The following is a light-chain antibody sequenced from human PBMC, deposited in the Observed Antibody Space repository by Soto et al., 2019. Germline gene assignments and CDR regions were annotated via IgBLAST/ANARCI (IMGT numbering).Light chain of an antibody. CDR1: QSVSSSY. Sequence: EIVLTQSPGTLSLSPGERATLSCRASQSVSSSYLAWYQQKPGQAPRLLIYGASSRATGIPDRFRGSGSGTDFTLAISRLEPEDFAVYYCQQYGSSPITLGQGTRLEIK. J-gene: IGKJ5*01. V-gene: IGKV3-20*01. CDR2: GAS. CDR3: QQYGSSPIT.